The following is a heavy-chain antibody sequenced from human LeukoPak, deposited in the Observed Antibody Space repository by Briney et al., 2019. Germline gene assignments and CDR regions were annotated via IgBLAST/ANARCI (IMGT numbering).Heavy chain of an antibody. Sequence: ASVKVSCKASGYTFTSYYMHWVRQAPGQGLEWMGIINPSGGSTSYAQKFQGRVTMTRDTSTSTVYMELSSLRSEDTAVYYCARGNQRYYYYYYMDVWGKGTTVTVSS. V-gene: IGHV1-46*01. J-gene: IGHJ6*03. D-gene: IGHD1-14*01. CDR3: ARGNQRYYYYYYMDV. CDR2: INPSGGST. CDR1: GYTFTSYY.